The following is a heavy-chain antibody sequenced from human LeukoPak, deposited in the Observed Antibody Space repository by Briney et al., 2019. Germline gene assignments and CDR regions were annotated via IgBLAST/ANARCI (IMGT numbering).Heavy chain of an antibody. CDR3: ARDLTRGSGSLEKMRYYYYGVDV. CDR1: GGTFSSYA. CDR2: IIPILGIA. D-gene: IGHD3-10*01. V-gene: IGHV1-69*04. J-gene: IGHJ6*02. Sequence: ASVKVSCKASGGTFSSYAISWVRQAPGQGLEWMGRIIPILGIANYAQKFQGRVTITADKSTSTAYMELSSLRSEDTAVYYCARDLTRGSGSLEKMRYYYYGVDVWGQGTTVTVSS.